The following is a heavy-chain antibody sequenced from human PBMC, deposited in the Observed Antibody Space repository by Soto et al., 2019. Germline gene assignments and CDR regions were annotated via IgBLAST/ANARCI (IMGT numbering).Heavy chain of an antibody. D-gene: IGHD2-15*01. CDR1: GGSFSGYY. V-gene: IGHV4-34*01. J-gene: IGHJ4*02. CDR3: ARVYCSGGSCYHLDY. Sequence: SETLSLTCAVYGGSFSGYYWTWIRQPPGTGLEWIGEINHSGSTNYNPSLKSRVTISVDTSKNQFSLKLTSVTAEDTTVYYCARVYCSGGSCYHLDYWGQGTLVTVS. CDR2: INHSGST.